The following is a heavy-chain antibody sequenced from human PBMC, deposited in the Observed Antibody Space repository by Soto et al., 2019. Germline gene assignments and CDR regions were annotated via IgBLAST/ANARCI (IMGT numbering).Heavy chain of an antibody. CDR3: ARPYGGNSAFDI. D-gene: IGHD4-17*01. Sequence: PGGSLRLSCAASGFIFSGYWMSWVRKAPGKGLDWVANINQDGSDIYYVDSVRGRFTISRDNGRNTLYLQMNSLRVEDATVYYCARPYGGNSAFDIWGQGTMVTVSS. V-gene: IGHV3-7*04. CDR1: GFIFSGYW. CDR2: INQDGSDI. J-gene: IGHJ3*02.